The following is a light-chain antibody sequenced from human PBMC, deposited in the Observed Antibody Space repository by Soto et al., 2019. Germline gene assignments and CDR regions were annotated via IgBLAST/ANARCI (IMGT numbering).Light chain of an antibody. V-gene: IGKV3-20*01. CDR3: QQDGSSPRT. Sequence: EIVLTQSPGTLSLSPGERATLSCRASQSVSSSYLAWYQQKPGQAPRLLIYGASSRATGIPDRFSGSGSGTDFTLTISRLEPEDFAVYYCQQDGSSPRTFGQGTKVAIK. J-gene: IGKJ1*01. CDR1: QSVSSSY. CDR2: GAS.